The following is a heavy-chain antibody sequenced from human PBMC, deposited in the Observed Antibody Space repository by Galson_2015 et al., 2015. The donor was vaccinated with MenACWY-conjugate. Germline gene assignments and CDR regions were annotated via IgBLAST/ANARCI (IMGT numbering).Heavy chain of an antibody. D-gene: IGHD1-7*01. CDR1: GYTFTNSY. CDR3: ARDYEDNSENYFGPTRWFDP. CDR2: IIPILNIL. Sequence: SVKVSCKASGYTFTNSYLHWVRQAPGQGLEWMGRIIPILNILRFAQKFQGRVTITADTSTSTVYMELSSLRSDDTAVYYCARDYEDNSENYFGPTRWFDPWGQGTLVTVSS. J-gene: IGHJ5*02. V-gene: IGHV1-46*01.